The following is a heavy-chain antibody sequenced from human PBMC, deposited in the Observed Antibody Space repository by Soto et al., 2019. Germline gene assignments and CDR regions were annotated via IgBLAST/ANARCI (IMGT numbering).Heavy chain of an antibody. CDR1: GGSISSGGYY. D-gene: IGHD6-6*01. CDR3: ARVAARYYYYYYYMDV. V-gene: IGHV4-31*03. Sequence: QVQLQESGPGLVKPSQTLSLTCTVSGGSISSGGYYWSWIRQHPGKGLEWIGYIYYSGSTYYNPSLKSRLTISVDTSKNQFSLKLSSVTAADTAVYYCARVAARYYYYYYYMDVWGKGTTVTVSS. CDR2: IYYSGST. J-gene: IGHJ6*03.